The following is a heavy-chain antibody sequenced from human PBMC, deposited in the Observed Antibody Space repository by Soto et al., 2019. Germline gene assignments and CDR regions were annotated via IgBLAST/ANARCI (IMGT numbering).Heavy chain of an antibody. Sequence: ESGGGVVQPGRSLRLSCAASGFTLSSYAMHWVRQAPGKGLEWVAVISCAGTSTYYADSVRGRFTISRDNSKDTVYLQLNSLRTEDTAVYHLARDPGHDGNEYYPFDSWGQGTLVTVSS. CDR2: ISCAGTST. D-gene: IGHD3-10*01. CDR3: ARDPGHDGNEYYPFDS. J-gene: IGHJ4*02. CDR1: GFTLSSYA. V-gene: IGHV3-30-3*01.